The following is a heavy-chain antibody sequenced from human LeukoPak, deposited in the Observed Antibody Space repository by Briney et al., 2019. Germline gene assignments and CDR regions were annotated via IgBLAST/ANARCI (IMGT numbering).Heavy chain of an antibody. CDR3: ARDFVGAFDY. D-gene: IGHD1-26*01. CDR2: ISSSGSTI. Sequence: GGSLRLSCAASGFTFSSYEMNWVRQAPRQELEWVSYISSSGSTIYYADSVKGRFTISRDNAKNSLYLQMNSLRAEDTAVYYCARDFVGAFDYWGQGTLVAVSS. CDR1: GFTFSSYE. J-gene: IGHJ4*02. V-gene: IGHV3-48*03.